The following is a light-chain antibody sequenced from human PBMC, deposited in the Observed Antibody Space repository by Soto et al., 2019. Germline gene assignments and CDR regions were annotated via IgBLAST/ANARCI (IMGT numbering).Light chain of an antibody. V-gene: IGKV3-15*01. CDR3: QQYHDWPPIT. CDR2: GAS. CDR1: QSVSSD. Sequence: EIVMTQSPDTLSVSPGEGVTLSCRASQSVSSDLAWYQQKPGQSPRLLMYGASTRATDIPARFSGGGSGTEFTLTISSLQSEDVAIYYCQQYHDWPPITFCPGTKVEIK. J-gene: IGKJ3*01.